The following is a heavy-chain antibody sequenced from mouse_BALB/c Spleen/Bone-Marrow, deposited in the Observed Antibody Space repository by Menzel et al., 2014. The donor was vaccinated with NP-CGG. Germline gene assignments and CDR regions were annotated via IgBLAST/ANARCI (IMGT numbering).Heavy chain of an antibody. J-gene: IGHJ2*01. CDR1: GFTFTDYY. CDR2: IRNKAYGYTT. D-gene: IGHD1-1*01. Sequence: EVKLVESGGGLVQPGGSLRLSCATSGFTFTDYYMNWVRQPPGKALEWVAFIRNKAYGYTTEYSASVKGRFTISRDNSQSILYLQLNSLRAEDSATYYCARDMGGLLSDYWGQGTTLTVSS. CDR3: ARDMGGLLSDY. V-gene: IGHV7-3*02.